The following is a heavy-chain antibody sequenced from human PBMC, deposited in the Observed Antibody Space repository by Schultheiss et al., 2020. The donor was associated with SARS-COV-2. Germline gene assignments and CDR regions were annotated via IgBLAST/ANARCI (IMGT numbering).Heavy chain of an antibody. V-gene: IGHV4-34*01. CDR2: INHSGST. D-gene: IGHD1-26*01. CDR1: GGSFSGYY. Sequence: SETLSLTCAVYGGSFSGYYWSWIRQPPGKGLEWIGEINHSGSTYYNPSLKSRVTISVDTSKNQFSLKLSSVTAADTAVYYCARDQRWELHEYFDYWGQGTLVTVSS. CDR3: ARDQRWELHEYFDY. J-gene: IGHJ4*02.